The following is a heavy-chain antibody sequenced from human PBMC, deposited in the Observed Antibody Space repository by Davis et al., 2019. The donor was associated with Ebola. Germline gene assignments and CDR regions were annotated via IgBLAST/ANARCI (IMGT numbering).Heavy chain of an antibody. D-gene: IGHD4-11*01. CDR2: ISGSSINI. CDR3: ARDGSTVTTNWFDP. V-gene: IGHV3-48*02. Sequence: GGSLRLSCAASGFTFSSYSMNWVRQAPGKGLEWVSSISGSSINIYYADSVKGRFTISRDNAKNSLYLQMNSLRDEDTAVYYCARDGSTVTTNWFDPWGQGTLVTVSS. CDR1: GFTFSSYS. J-gene: IGHJ5*02.